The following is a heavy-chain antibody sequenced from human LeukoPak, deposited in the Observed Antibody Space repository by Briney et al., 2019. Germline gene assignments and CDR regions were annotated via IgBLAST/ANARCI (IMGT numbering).Heavy chain of an antibody. CDR1: GYTFTSYG. V-gene: IGHV1-18*04. J-gene: IGHJ4*02. CDR2: ISAYNGNT. D-gene: IGHD3-10*01. CDR3: ARDGSWFGELLFDY. Sequence: ASVKVSCKASGYTFTSYGISWVRQAPGQGLEWMGWISAYNGNTNYAQKLQGRVTMTTDTSTSTAYMELRSLGSDDTAVYYCARDGSWFGELLFDYWGQGTLVTVSS.